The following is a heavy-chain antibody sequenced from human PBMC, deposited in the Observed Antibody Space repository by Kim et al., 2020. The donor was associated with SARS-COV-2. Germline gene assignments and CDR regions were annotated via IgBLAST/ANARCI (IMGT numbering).Heavy chain of an antibody. CDR3: ARDRFGVVAATGYFDY. V-gene: IGHV3-48*03. CDR2: ISSSGSTI. Sequence: GGSLRLSCAASGFTFSSYEMNWVRQAPGKGLEWVSYISSSGSTIYYADSVKGRFTISRDNAKNSLYLQMNSLRAEDTAVYYCARDRFGVVAATGYFDYWGQGTLVTVSS. D-gene: IGHD2-15*01. CDR1: GFTFSSYE. J-gene: IGHJ4*02.